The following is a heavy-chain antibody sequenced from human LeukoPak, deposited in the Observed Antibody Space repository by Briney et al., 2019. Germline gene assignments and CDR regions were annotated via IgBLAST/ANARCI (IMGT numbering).Heavy chain of an antibody. D-gene: IGHD4-17*01. CDR3: ARHLSGDDI. Sequence: GGSLRLSCAASGFIVSSNYMSWVRQAPGKGLEWVSIIYSGGSTYYADSVKGRFTISRDNSKNTLYLQMNSLTAEDTAVYYCARHLSGDDIWGQGTMVTVSS. CDR2: IYSGGST. CDR1: GFIVSSNY. J-gene: IGHJ3*02. V-gene: IGHV3-53*01.